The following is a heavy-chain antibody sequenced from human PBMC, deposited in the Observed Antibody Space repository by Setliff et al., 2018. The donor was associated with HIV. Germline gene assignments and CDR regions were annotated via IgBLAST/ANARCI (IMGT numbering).Heavy chain of an antibody. Sequence: PSETLSLTCAVYGGSFSGYYWSWIRQTPGKGLEWIGEINHSGNTNYNPSLKSRLTISIDTSKNHFSLTLRSVTAADAAVYYCARGALSLTMTKLLSFFAFWGQGTLVTVSS. D-gene: IGHD3-22*01. CDR3: ARGALSLTMTKLLSFFAF. CDR2: INHSGNT. V-gene: IGHV4-34*01. J-gene: IGHJ4*02. CDR1: GGSFSGYY.